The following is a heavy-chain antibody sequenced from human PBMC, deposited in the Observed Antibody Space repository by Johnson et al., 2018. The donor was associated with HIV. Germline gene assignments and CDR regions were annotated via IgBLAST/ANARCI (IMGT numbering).Heavy chain of an antibody. CDR3: AREMVAAKDAFDI. CDR1: GFTFSSYA. CDR2: ISYDGSYK. D-gene: IGHD2-15*01. J-gene: IGHJ3*02. V-gene: IGHV3-30-3*01. Sequence: QVQLVESGGGLVQPGGSLRLSCAASGFTFSSYAMHWVRQAPGKGLEWVAVISYDGSYKYYADSVKGRFTISRDNSKNTLSLHMNSLRAEDTAVFYCAREMVAAKDAFDIWGQGTMVTVSS.